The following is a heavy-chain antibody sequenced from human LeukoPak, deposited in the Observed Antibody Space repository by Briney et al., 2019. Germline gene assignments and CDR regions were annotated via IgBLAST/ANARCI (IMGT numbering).Heavy chain of an antibody. V-gene: IGHV4-30-2*05. J-gene: IGHJ4*02. Sequence: SETLSLTCAVSGGSISSGGYSWSWIRQPPGKGLEWIGYIYHSGSTYYNPSLKSRVTISVDTSKNQFSLKLSSVTAADTAVYYCARALDYYDSSGYYSTFDYWGQGTLVTVSS. CDR2: IYHSGST. CDR3: ARALDYYDSSGYYSTFDY. CDR1: GGSISSGGYS. D-gene: IGHD3-22*01.